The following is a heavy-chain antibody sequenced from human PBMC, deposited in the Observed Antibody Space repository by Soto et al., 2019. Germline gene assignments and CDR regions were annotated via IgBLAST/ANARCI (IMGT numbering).Heavy chain of an antibody. V-gene: IGHV3-33*01. CDR3: ARDPLEGSSADWFDP. Sequence: QVQLVESGGGVVQPGRSLRLSCAASGFTFSSYGMHWVRQAPGKGLEWVAVIWYDGSNKYYADSVKGRFTISRDNSKNTLYLQMNRLRAEETAVYYCARDPLEGSSADWFDPWGQGTLVTVSS. CDR1: GFTFSSYG. CDR2: IWYDGSNK. J-gene: IGHJ5*02. D-gene: IGHD6-25*01.